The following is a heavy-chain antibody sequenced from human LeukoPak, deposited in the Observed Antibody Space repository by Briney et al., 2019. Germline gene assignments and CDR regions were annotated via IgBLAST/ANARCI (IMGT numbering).Heavy chain of an antibody. V-gene: IGHV1-2*02. CDR2: INPNSGGT. CDR1: GYTFTGYY. Sequence: ALVKVSCKASGYTFTGYYMHWVRQAPGQGLEWMGWINPNSGGTNYAQKFQGRVTMTRDTSISTAYMELSRLRSDDTAVYYCARLTRLGYGDYVEYFQHWGQGTLVTVSS. D-gene: IGHD4-17*01. CDR3: ARLTRLGYGDYVEYFQH. J-gene: IGHJ1*01.